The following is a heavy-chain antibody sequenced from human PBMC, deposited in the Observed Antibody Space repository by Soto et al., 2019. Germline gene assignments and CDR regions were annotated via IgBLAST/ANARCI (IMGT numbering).Heavy chain of an antibody. D-gene: IGHD4-17*01. Sequence: QVQLVQSGAEVKKPGSSVKVSCKASGGTFSSYAISWVRQAPGQGLEWMGGIIPIFGTANYAQKFQGRVTITADESTSTAYMELSSLRSEDTAVYYCARDLGEKDYGDSWWFDPWGQGTLVTVSS. V-gene: IGHV1-69*12. CDR3: ARDLGEKDYGDSWWFDP. CDR1: GGTFSSYA. J-gene: IGHJ5*02. CDR2: IIPIFGTA.